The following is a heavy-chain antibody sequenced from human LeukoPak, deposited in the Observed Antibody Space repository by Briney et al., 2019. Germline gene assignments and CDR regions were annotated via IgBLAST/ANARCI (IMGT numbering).Heavy chain of an antibody. Sequence: GGSLRLSCAASGFTFSTYGMNWVRQAPGKGLEWVSSISSSSSYIYYADSVKGRFTISRDNAKNSLYLQMNSLRAEDTAVYYCARIGILTGYPHPGSGGDYWGQGTLVTVSS. V-gene: IGHV3-21*01. J-gene: IGHJ4*02. CDR1: GFTFSTYG. CDR3: ARIGILTGYPHPGSGGDY. CDR2: ISSSSSYI. D-gene: IGHD3-9*01.